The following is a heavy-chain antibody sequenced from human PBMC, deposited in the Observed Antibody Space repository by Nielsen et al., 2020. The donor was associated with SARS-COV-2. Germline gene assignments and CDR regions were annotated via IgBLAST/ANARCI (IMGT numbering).Heavy chain of an antibody. D-gene: IGHD4-17*01. Sequence: SGPTLVQPTQTLTLTCTFSGFSLSTSGVGVGWIRQPPGKALEWLALLSWNDDKRYSPSLKSRLTITKDTSKNQVVLTMTNMDPVDTATYYCAQLDFGSYYYCRDVWGQGTTVTVSS. V-gene: IGHV2-5*01. CDR1: GFSLSTSGVG. CDR3: AQLDFGSYYYCRDV. J-gene: IGHJ6*02. CDR2: LSWNDDK.